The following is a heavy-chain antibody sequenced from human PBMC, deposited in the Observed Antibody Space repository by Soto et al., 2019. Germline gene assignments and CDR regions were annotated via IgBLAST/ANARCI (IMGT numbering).Heavy chain of an antibody. J-gene: IGHJ6*02. CDR1: GYTFTSYA. Sequence: ASVKVSCKASGYTFTSYAMHWVRQAPGQRLEWMGWINAGNGNTKYSQKFQGRVTITRDTSASTAYMELSSLRSEDTAVYYCARIRVGYSSSSRAFYYGMDVWGQGTTVTVSS. CDR2: INAGNGNT. CDR3: ARIRVGYSSSSRAFYYGMDV. D-gene: IGHD6-6*01. V-gene: IGHV1-3*01.